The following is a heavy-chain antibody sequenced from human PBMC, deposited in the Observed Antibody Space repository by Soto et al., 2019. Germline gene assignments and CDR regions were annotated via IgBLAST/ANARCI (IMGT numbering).Heavy chain of an antibody. D-gene: IGHD6-19*01. J-gene: IGHJ4*02. CDR2: IYYSGST. V-gene: IGHV4-61*01. CDR3: ARDQGIAVAVFDY. Sequence: PSETLSLTCTVSGGSATSGSYYWSRIRQPPGKGLEWIGYIYYSGSTNYNPSLKSRITISVDTSKNQISLKLRSVTAADTAVYYCARDQGIAVAVFDYWGQGTLVTVSS. CDR1: GGSATSGSYY.